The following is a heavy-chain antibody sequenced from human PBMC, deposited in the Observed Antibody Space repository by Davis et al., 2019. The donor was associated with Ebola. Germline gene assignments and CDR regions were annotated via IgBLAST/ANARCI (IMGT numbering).Heavy chain of an antibody. J-gene: IGHJ4*02. CDR3: ARRIYSAYDLGYFDY. V-gene: IGHV4-39*01. CDR2: IYYSGST. Sequence: GSLRLSCTVSGDSIRSSSYYWGWIRQPPGKGLEWIGNIYYSGSTYYNPSLKSRVTISIDTSKSQFSLKLSSVTAADTAVYYCARRIYSAYDLGYFDYWGQGSLVTVSS. CDR1: GDSIRSSSYY. D-gene: IGHD5-12*01.